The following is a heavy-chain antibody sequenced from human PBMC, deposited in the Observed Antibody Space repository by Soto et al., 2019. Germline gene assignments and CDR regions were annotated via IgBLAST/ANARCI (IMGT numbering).Heavy chain of an antibody. J-gene: IGHJ6*02. V-gene: IGHV3-33*01. D-gene: IGHD2-15*01. CDR3: AGRGKIAATHYYYYGMDV. Sequence: QVQLVESGGGVVQPGRSLRLSCAASGFTFSSYGMHWVRQAPGKGLEWVAVIWYDGSNKYYADSVKGRFTISRDNSKNTLYLQMNSLRAEDTAVYYCAGRGKIAATHYYYYGMDVWGQGTTVTVSS. CDR1: GFTFSSYG. CDR2: IWYDGSNK.